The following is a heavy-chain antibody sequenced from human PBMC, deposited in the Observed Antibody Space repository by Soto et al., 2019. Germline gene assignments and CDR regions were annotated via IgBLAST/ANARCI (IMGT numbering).Heavy chain of an antibody. J-gene: IGHJ5*02. CDR2: IYSGGNT. Sequence: GGSLRLSCVVSGFSVSNIYMSWVRQAPGKGLEWVSLIYSGGNTYYAESVKGRFTISRDNSKNTLYLQMNSLRAEDTATYYCAQTAVGFGVGNWFDPWGQGTLVTVSS. CDR1: GFSVSNIY. D-gene: IGHD3-3*01. CDR3: AQTAVGFGVGNWFDP. V-gene: IGHV3-53*01.